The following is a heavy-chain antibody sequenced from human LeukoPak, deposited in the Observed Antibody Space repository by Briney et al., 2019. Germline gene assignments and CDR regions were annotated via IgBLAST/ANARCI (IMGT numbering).Heavy chain of an antibody. D-gene: IGHD3-10*01. CDR2: IYTSGST. Sequence: PSETLSLTCTASGGSISSYYWSWIRQPAGKGLEWIGRIYTSGSTDYNPSLKSRVTMSVDTSKNQFSLKLSSVTAADTAVYYCAGSGSYHSNWFDPWGQGTLVTVSS. V-gene: IGHV4-4*07. CDR3: AGSGSYHSNWFDP. J-gene: IGHJ5*02. CDR1: GGSISSYY.